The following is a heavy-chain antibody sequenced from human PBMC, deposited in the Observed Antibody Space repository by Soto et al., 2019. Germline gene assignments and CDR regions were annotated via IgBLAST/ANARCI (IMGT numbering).Heavy chain of an antibody. CDR2: IWYDGSNK. CDR1: GFTFNGYG. CDR3: ARDPAPDYSAYGIYYYYHYGMDV. Sequence: QVHLVEFGGGVVQPGRSLRLSCVASGFTFNGYGMHWVRQAPGKGLEWVAVIWYDGSNKYYADSVKGRFSISRDNSKNTLYLEMNSLRAEDTAVYYCARDPAPDYSAYGIYYYYHYGMDVWGRGTTVTVSS. J-gene: IGHJ6*02. D-gene: IGHD4-17*01. V-gene: IGHV3-33*01.